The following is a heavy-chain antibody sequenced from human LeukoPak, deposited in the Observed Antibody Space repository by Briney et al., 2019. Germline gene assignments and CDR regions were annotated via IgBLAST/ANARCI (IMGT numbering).Heavy chain of an antibody. V-gene: IGHV4-34*01. Sequence: KPSGTLSLTCAVYGGSFSSYYWSWIRQPPGKGLEWIGEINYSGSTNYNPSLKSRVTISVDTSKNQFSLKLSSVTAADTAVYYCARGRGSSAPPRYYYMDVWGKGTTVTVSS. J-gene: IGHJ6*03. CDR1: GGSFSSYY. D-gene: IGHD6-6*01. CDR3: ARGRGSSAPPRYYYMDV. CDR2: INYSGST.